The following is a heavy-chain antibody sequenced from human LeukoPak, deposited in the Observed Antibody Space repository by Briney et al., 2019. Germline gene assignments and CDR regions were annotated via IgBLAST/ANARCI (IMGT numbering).Heavy chain of an antibody. Sequence: KPSETLSLTCTVSGGSISSYYWSWIRQPPGRGLEWIGYIYYSGSTNYNPSLKSRVTISVDTSKNQFSLKLSSVTAADTAVYYCARVATAMDHPPYYFDYWGQGTLVTVSS. CDR2: IYYSGST. CDR3: ARVATAMDHPPYYFDY. V-gene: IGHV4-59*01. CDR1: GGSISSYY. D-gene: IGHD5-18*01. J-gene: IGHJ4*02.